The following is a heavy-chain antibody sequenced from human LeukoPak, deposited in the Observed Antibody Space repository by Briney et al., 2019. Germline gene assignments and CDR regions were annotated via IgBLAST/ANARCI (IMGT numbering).Heavy chain of an antibody. D-gene: IGHD5-18*01. J-gene: IGHJ4*02. V-gene: IGHV3-53*01. CDR2: IYSGGST. CDR1: GFTVSSNY. CDR3: ARDLEGYSYGSY. Sequence: GSLRLSCAASGFTVSSNYMSWVRQAPGKGLEWVSVIYSGGSTNYADSVKGRFTISRDNSMNTVYLQMNSLRAEDTAVYYCARDLEGYSYGSYWGQGTLVTVSS.